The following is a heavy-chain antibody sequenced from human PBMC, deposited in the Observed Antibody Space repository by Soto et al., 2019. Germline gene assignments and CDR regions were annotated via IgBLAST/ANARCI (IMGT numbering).Heavy chain of an antibody. CDR3: ARGGGVIWFGELWINDY. CDR1: GYTFTSYD. CDR2: MNPNSGNT. D-gene: IGHD3-10*01. Sequence: ASVKVSCKASGYTFTSYDINWVRQATGQGLEWMGWMNPNSGNTGYAQKFQGRVTMTRNTSISTAYMELSSLRSEDTAVYYCARGGGVIWFGELWINDYWGQGTLVTVSS. V-gene: IGHV1-8*01. J-gene: IGHJ4*02.